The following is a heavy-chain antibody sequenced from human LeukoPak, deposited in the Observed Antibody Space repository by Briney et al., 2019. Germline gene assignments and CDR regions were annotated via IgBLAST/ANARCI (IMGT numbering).Heavy chain of an antibody. D-gene: IGHD1-26*01. CDR2: TRNKANSYTT. J-gene: IGHJ3*02. CDR1: GFTFSDHY. CDR3: ARVGASSGAFDI. V-gene: IGHV3-72*01. Sequence: GGSLRLSCAASGFTFSDHYMDWVRQAPGKGLEWVGRTRNKANSYTTEYAVSVKGRFTISRDDSKNSLYLQMNSLKTEDTAVYYCARVGASSGAFDIWGQGTMVTVSS.